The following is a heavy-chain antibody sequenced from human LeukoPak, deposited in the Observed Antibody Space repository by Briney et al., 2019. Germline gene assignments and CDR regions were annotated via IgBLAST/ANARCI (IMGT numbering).Heavy chain of an antibody. V-gene: IGHV1-69*04. CDR3: ARDTPYCSSTSCWVDP. D-gene: IGHD2-2*01. CDR1: GGTFISCA. CDR2: IIPILGIA. Sequence: SVKVSCKGCGGTFISCASSWVRQAPGQGLEWVGRIIPILGIANYAQKFLGRVTITADKSTSTAYMELSSLRSEDTAVYYCARDTPYCSSTSCWVDPWGQGTLVTVSS. J-gene: IGHJ5*02.